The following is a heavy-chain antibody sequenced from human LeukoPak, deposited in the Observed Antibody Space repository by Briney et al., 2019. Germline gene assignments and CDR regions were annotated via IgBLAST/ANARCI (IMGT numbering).Heavy chain of an antibody. CDR2: LSYNGADT. D-gene: IGHD1-26*01. Sequence: GGSLGLSCEASGFTFSYYAMTWVRQAPGSGLEWVSSLSYNGADTYYADSVKGRFTISRDNSKNTLFLQMNSLRAEDTAIYYCAKGAVGTTRGYFDYWGQGTLVTASS. CDR1: GFTFSYYA. J-gene: IGHJ4*02. V-gene: IGHV3-23*01. CDR3: AKGAVGTTRGYFDY.